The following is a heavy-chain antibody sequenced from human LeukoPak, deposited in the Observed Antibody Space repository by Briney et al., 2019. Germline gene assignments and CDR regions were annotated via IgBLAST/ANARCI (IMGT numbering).Heavy chain of an antibody. CDR1: GYTFTGYY. CDR3: ARGSGSSSSAFDI. J-gene: IGHJ3*02. V-gene: IGHV1-2*02. Sequence: ASVKVSCKASGYTFTGYYMHWVRQAPGQGLEWMGWINPNSGGTNYAQKFQGRVTMTRNTSISAAYMELSSLRSEDTAVYYCARGSGSSSSAFDIWGQGTMVTVSS. CDR2: INPNSGGT. D-gene: IGHD6-13*01.